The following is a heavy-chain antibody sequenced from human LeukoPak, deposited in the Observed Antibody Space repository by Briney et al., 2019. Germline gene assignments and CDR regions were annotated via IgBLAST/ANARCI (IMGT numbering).Heavy chain of an antibody. Sequence: GGSLRLSCAASGFTFSNYDMHWVRQAPGKGLEWVSSLSGTGGSTYYADSVKGRLTVSRDNSKNTLFLQLNSLRVEDTGVYYCATGRRDTFPTQDNYWGQGTLVTVSS. CDR3: ATGRRDTFPTQDNY. CDR1: GFTFSNYD. J-gene: IGHJ4*02. D-gene: IGHD2/OR15-2a*01. V-gene: IGHV3-23*01. CDR2: LSGTGGST.